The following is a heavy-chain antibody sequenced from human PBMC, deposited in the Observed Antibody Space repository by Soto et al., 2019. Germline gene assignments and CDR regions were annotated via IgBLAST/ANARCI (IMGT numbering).Heavy chain of an antibody. D-gene: IGHD1-1*01. V-gene: IGHV1-3*04. Sequence: ASVKVSCKTSGYTFRSYAMHWVRQAPGQRLEWMGWINTGTGHTKYSQKMQGRVTLTSDASAHTAYMELSRLTSEDTAVYYCARADGYNFDTWFDPWGQGTLGTVS. J-gene: IGHJ5*02. CDR1: GYTFRSYA. CDR2: INTGTGHT. CDR3: ARADGYNFDTWFDP.